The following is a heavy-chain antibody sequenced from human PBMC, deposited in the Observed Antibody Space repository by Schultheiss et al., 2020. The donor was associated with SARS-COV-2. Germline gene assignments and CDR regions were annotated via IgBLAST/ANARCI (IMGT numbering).Heavy chain of an antibody. J-gene: IGHJ4*02. V-gene: IGHV3-64D*06. D-gene: IGHD3-10*01. CDR3: ARGLWFGDLQIKQGSYFDY. CDR1: GFTFSSYA. CDR2: ISSNGGST. Sequence: GGSLRLSCSASGFTFSSYAMHWVRQAPGKGLEYVSAISSNGGSTYYADSVKGRFTISRDNSKNTLYLQMSSLRAEDTAVYYCARGLWFGDLQIKQGSYFDYWGQGTLVTVSS.